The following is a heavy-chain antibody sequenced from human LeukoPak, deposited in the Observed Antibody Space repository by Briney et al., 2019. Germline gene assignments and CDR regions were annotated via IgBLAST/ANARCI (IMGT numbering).Heavy chain of an antibody. Sequence: GRSLRLSCAASGFTFSSYGMHWVRQAPGKGLEWVAVIWYDGSNKYYADSVKGRFTISRDNAKNSHFLQMNSLRVEDTALYYCARGFRKGPFDCWGQGTLVTVSS. V-gene: IGHV3-33*03. CDR1: GFTFSSYG. J-gene: IGHJ4*02. CDR3: ARGFRKGPFDC. CDR2: IWYDGSNK. D-gene: IGHD3-10*01.